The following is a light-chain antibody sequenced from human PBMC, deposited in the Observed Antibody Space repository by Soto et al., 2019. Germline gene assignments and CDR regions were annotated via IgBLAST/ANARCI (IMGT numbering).Light chain of an antibody. V-gene: IGKV1-39*01. CDR1: QSISSY. J-gene: IGKJ5*01. CDR3: QQSYSTPSIT. Sequence: DLPMTQSPSSLSASVGDRVTITCRASQSISSYLSWYQQKPGKAPKLLIYAASSLQSGVPSRFSGSGSGTDFTLTISSLQPEDFATYYCQQSYSTPSITFGQGTRLEIK. CDR2: AAS.